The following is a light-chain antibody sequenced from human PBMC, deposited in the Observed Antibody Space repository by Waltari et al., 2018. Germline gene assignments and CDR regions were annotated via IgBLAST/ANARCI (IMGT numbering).Light chain of an antibody. Sequence: SCYQQHPDKAPKLMIYDFTNRPSGVSSRFSGSKSSNTASLTISGLQAEDEADYYCSSDTSNSVLFGGGTKLTVL. CDR3: SSDTSNSVL. V-gene: IGLV2-14*03. J-gene: IGLJ2*01. CDR2: DFT.